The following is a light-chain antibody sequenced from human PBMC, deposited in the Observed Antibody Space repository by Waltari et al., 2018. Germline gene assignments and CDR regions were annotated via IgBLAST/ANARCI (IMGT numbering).Light chain of an antibody. J-gene: IGKJ3*01. CDR1: QDISNY. CDR2: DAS. Sequence: DIQMTQSPSSLSASVGDRVTITCQAGQDISNYLNWYQQKPGKAPKLLIYDASNLETGVPSRFSGSGSGTDFTFTISSLQPEDIATYYCQQYDNLPVFTFGPGTKVDIK. CDR3: QQYDNLPVFT. V-gene: IGKV1-33*01.